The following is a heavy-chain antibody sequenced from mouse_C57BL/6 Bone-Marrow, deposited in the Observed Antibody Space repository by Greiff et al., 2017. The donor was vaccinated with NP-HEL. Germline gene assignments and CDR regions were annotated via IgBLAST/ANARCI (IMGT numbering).Heavy chain of an antibody. D-gene: IGHD1-1*01. CDR3: AKPSYYYGSSYWYFDV. Sequence: QVQLQQSGPGLVQPSQSLSITCTVSGFSLTSYGVHWVRQSPGKGLEWLGVIWRGGSTDYNAAFMSRLSITKDNSKRQVFFKMNSLQADDTAIYYCAKPSYYYGSSYWYFDVWGTGTTVTVSS. CDR1: GFSLTSYG. V-gene: IGHV2-5*01. CDR2: IWRGGST. J-gene: IGHJ1*03.